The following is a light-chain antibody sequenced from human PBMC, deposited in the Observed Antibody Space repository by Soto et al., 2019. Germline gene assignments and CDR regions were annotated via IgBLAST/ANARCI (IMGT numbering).Light chain of an antibody. V-gene: IGLV2-14*01. CDR1: SSDVGTYNY. Sequence: QSLLTQPASVSGSPGQSITISCTGTSSDVGTYNYVSWYQLHPGKAPKLMVYEVSYRPSGVSNRFSGSKSGNTASLTISGLQAEDEADYYCSSYTSSSTQVFGTGTKVTVL. CDR3: SSYTSSSTQV. CDR2: EVS. J-gene: IGLJ1*01.